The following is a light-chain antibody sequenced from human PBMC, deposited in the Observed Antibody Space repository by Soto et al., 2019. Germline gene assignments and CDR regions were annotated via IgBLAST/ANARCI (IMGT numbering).Light chain of an antibody. CDR2: GAS. J-gene: IGKJ5*01. CDR1: LNVNSY. CDR3: QQYGSSPIT. V-gene: IGKV3-20*01. Sequence: VLTQSPATLSLSPGERATLSCRASLNVNSYLAWYQQKPGQAPRLLIYGASSRATGIPDRFSGSGSGTDFTLTISRLEPEDFAVYYCQQYGSSPITFGQGTRLEI.